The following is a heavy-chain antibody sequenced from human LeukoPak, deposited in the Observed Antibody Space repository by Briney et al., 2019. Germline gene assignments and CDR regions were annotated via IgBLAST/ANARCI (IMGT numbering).Heavy chain of an antibody. CDR1: GYTFTSYG. V-gene: IGHV1-18*01. CDR3: ARDFTYYYGSGQVIPYFDY. J-gene: IGHJ4*02. Sequence: ASVKVSCKASGYTFTSYGISWVRQAPGQGLEWMGWISAYNGNTNYAQKLQGRVTMTTDTSTSTAYMELRSLRSDDTAVYYCARDFTYYYGSGQVIPYFDYWGQGTLVTVSS. D-gene: IGHD3-10*01. CDR2: ISAYNGNT.